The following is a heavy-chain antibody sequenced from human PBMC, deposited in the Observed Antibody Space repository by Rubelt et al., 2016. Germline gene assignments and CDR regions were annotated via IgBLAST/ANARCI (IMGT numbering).Heavy chain of an antibody. Sequence: QLQLQESGPGLVKPSETLSLTCTVSGGSISSSSYYWGWIRQPPGKGLEWIGSIYYSGSSYYNPSLKSRVTISVDTSKNQFSLKLSSVTAADTAVYYCARDLVAAAGTDYWGQGTLVTVSS. D-gene: IGHD6-13*01. J-gene: IGHJ4*02. V-gene: IGHV4-39*07. CDR3: ARDLVAAAGTDY. CDR1: GGSISSSSYY. CDR2: IYYSGSS.